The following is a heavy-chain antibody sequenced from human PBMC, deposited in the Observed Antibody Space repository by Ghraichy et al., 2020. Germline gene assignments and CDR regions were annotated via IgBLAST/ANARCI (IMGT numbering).Heavy chain of an antibody. Sequence: SQTLSLTCAVYGGSFSGYYWSWIRQPPGKGLEWIGEINHSGSTNYNPSLKSRVTISVDTSKNQFSLKLSSVTAADTAVYYCARRFRGSSQGAYYYGMDVWGQGTTVTVSS. D-gene: IGHD1-26*01. J-gene: IGHJ6*02. V-gene: IGHV4-34*01. CDR3: ARRFRGSSQGAYYYGMDV. CDR2: INHSGST. CDR1: GGSFSGYY.